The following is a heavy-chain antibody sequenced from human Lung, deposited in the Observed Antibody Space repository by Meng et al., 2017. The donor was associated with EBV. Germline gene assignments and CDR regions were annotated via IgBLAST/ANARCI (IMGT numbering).Heavy chain of an antibody. CDR3: ATDNSGYYYNWFDP. J-gene: IGHJ5*02. CDR2: ISSSSTYI. Sequence: VRMVESGGGRVKPGGTLSLSCAASGFTFSSYNMNWVRQAPGKGLEWVSSISSSSTYIYYADSVKGRFTISRDNAKNSLYLQMNSLRAEDTAVYYCATDNSGYYYNWFDPWGQGTLVTVSS. D-gene: IGHD3-22*01. CDR1: GFTFSSYN. V-gene: IGHV3-21*01.